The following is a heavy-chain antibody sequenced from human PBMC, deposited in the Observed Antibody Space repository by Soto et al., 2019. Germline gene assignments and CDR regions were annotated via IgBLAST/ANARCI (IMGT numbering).Heavy chain of an antibody. V-gene: IGHV3-73*01. CDR2: IRSKANSYAT. CDR1: GFTFSGSA. D-gene: IGHD2-2*01. J-gene: IGHJ4*02. CDR3: TRHCSSTSCPRSGFDY. Sequence: EVQLVESGGGLVQPGGSLKLSCAASGFTFSGSAMHWVRQASGKGLEWVGRIRSKANSYATAYAASVKGRFTISRDDSKNTAYLQMNSLKTEDTAVYYCTRHCSSTSCPRSGFDYWGQGTLVTVSS.